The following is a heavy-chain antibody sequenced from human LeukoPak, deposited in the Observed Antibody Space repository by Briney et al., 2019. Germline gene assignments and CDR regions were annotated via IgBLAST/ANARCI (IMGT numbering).Heavy chain of an antibody. V-gene: IGHV3-23*01. Sequence: GGSLRLSCAASGFAFSSYAMSWVRQAPGKGLEWVSAISGSGGSTYYADSVKGRFTISRDNSKNTLYLQMNSLRAEDTAVYYCAKAPGGYSYGYPFYWYFDLWGRGTLVTVSS. J-gene: IGHJ2*01. D-gene: IGHD5-18*01. CDR2: ISGSGGST. CDR3: AKAPGGYSYGYPFYWYFDL. CDR1: GFAFSSYA.